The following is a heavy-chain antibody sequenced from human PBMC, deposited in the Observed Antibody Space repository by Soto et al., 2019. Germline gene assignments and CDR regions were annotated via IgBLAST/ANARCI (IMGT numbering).Heavy chain of an antibody. CDR3: ARGVGGWLQLGP. Sequence: QVQLVQSGAEVMQPGASVKVSCKTSGYTFTGHYMHWVRQAPGQGLEWMGWINPNSGGTKYAQKFQGRATMTRDTSISTAYMERSSLRFDDTAVYFCARGVGGWLQLGPLGQGTLVTVSS. CDR1: GYTFTGHY. V-gene: IGHV1-2*02. D-gene: IGHD5-12*01. J-gene: IGHJ5*02. CDR2: INPNSGGT.